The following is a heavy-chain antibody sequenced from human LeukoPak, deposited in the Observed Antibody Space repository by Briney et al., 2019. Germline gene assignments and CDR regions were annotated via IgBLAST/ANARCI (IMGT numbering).Heavy chain of an antibody. CDR1: GDSFSSVTDY. CDR3: AKNGTPGRVLLAATRYNWFDP. Sequence: SETLSLTCTVSGDSFSSVTDYWAWIRQPPGKGLEWIGYIYYSGSTYYNPSLKSRVIISVDTSKNQFSLKLSSVTAADTAVYYCAKNGTPGRVLLAATRYNWFDPWGQGTLVTVSS. V-gene: IGHV4-61*01. D-gene: IGHD2-15*01. CDR2: IYYSGST. J-gene: IGHJ5*02.